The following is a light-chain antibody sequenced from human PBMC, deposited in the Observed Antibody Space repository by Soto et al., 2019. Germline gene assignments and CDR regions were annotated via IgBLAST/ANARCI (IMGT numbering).Light chain of an antibody. Sequence: QPVLTQSSSASASLGSSVKLTCTLSSGHSTYIVAWHQQQPGKAPRYLMKIDRNGGYNKGSGVPDRFSGSSSGADRYLTLSNLQFEDEADYYCETWDSNTPWVFGGGTKLTVL. J-gene: IGLJ3*02. V-gene: IGLV4-60*02. CDR2: IDRNGGY. CDR3: ETWDSNTPWV. CDR1: SGHSTYI.